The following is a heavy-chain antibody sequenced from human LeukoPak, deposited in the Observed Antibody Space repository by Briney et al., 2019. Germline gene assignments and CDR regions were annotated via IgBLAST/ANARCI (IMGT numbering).Heavy chain of an antibody. D-gene: IGHD2-15*01. CDR3: ARDRSLYYYYYMDV. Sequence: SVKVSCKASGYTFTSYGISWVRQAPGQGLEWMGGIIPIFGTANYAQKFQGRVTITADESTSTAYMELSSLRSEDTAVYYCARDRSLYYYYYMDVWGKGTTVTVSS. CDR1: GYTFTSYG. V-gene: IGHV1-69*13. J-gene: IGHJ6*03. CDR2: IIPIFGTA.